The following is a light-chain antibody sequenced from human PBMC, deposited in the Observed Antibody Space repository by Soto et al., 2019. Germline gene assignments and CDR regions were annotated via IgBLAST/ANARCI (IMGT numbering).Light chain of an antibody. CDR1: QSISSY. CDR2: AAS. J-gene: IGKJ2*01. V-gene: IGKV1-39*01. CDR3: QQRYSTPYT. Sequence: DIQMTQSPSSLSASVGDRVTITCRASQSISSYLNWYQQKPGKAPPLLIYAASSLQSGVPSRFSGSGSGTYFTLTISSLQPEDFATYYCQQRYSTPYTFGQGTKLEIK.